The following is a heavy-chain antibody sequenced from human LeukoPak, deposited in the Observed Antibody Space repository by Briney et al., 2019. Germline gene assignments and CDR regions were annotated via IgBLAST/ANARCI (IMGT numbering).Heavy chain of an antibody. V-gene: IGHV3-30-3*01. CDR3: ARDGEYCGGDCQFGI. J-gene: IGHJ3*02. CDR1: GFTFSSYA. D-gene: IGHD2-21*01. Sequence: GRSLRLSCAASGFTFSSYAMHWVRQAPGKGLEWVAVISYDGSNKYYADSVKGRFTISRDNSKNTLYLQMNSLRAEDTAVYYCARDGEYCGGDCQFGIWGQGTMVTVSS. CDR2: ISYDGSNK.